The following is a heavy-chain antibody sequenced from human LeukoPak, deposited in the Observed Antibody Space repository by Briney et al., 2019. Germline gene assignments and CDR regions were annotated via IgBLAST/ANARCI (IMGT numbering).Heavy chain of an antibody. V-gene: IGHV4-59*12. CDR2: VHYSGST. CDR3: ARGGSSWSYYYYMDV. CDR1: GGSISSYY. D-gene: IGHD6-13*01. J-gene: IGHJ6*03. Sequence: SETLSLTCTVSGGSISSYYWSWIRQPPGKGLEWIGFVHYSGSTHYNPSLKSRVTISVDTSKNQFSLKLSSVTAADTAVYYCARGGSSWSYYYYMDVWGKGTTVTVSS.